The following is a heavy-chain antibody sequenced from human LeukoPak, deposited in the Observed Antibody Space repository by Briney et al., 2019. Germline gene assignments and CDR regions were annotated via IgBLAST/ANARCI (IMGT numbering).Heavy chain of an antibody. CDR2: VYYNGSA. CDR1: GDSINYYY. Sequence: PSETLSLTCTVSGDSINYYYWSWIRQSPGKGLEWIGYVYYNGSAKYNPSLKSRITISVDMSKNQFSLKVSSVTAADTAIYYCARKGGHFDYWGQGTLVTVSS. J-gene: IGHJ4*02. CDR3: ARKGGHFDY. D-gene: IGHD2-15*01. V-gene: IGHV4-59*01.